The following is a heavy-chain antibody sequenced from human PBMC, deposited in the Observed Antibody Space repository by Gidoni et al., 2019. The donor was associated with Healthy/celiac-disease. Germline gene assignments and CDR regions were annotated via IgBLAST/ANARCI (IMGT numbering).Heavy chain of an antibody. Sequence: QVQLVQSGAEVKKPGSSVKVSCKASGGPFSSYAISWVRQAPGQGLEWMGGIIPIFGTENYAQKFQGRVTITADESTSTAYMELSSLRSEETAVYYCARERGDCSSTSCYGDFDYWGQGTLVTVSS. J-gene: IGHJ4*02. CDR2: IIPIFGTE. D-gene: IGHD2-2*01. V-gene: IGHV1-69*01. CDR1: GGPFSSYA. CDR3: ARERGDCSSTSCYGDFDY.